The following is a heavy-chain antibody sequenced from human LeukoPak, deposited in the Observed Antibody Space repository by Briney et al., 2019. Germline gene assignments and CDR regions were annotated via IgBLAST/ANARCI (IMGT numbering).Heavy chain of an antibody. V-gene: IGHV3-23*01. CDR1: GVTLSNYA. J-gene: IGHJ4*02. CDR3: AKGGDGYNYYFDY. D-gene: IGHD5-24*01. CDR2: ISGSGGSI. Sequence: GGSLRLSCVASGVTLSNYAMSWVRQAPGKGLEWVSGISGSGGSIRYADSVKGRFIISRDNSKNTLYLQMNSLRAEDTAVYYCAKGGDGYNYYFDYWGQETLVTVSS.